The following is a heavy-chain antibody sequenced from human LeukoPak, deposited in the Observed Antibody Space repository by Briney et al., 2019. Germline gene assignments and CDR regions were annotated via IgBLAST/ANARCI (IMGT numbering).Heavy chain of an antibody. J-gene: IGHJ5*02. CDR3: ARDRGITFGGVIAPPPWFDP. V-gene: IGHV4-4*07. CDR2: IYTSGST. CDR1: GGSISSYY. D-gene: IGHD3-16*02. Sequence: SETLSLTCTVSGGSISSYYWSWIRQPAGKGLEWIGRIYTSGSTNYNPSLKSRVTMSVDTSKNHFSLKLSSVTAADTAVYYCARDRGITFGGVIAPPPWFDPWGQGTLVTVSS.